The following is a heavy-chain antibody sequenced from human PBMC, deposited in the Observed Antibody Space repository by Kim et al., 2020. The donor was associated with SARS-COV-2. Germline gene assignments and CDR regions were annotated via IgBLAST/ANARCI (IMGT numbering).Heavy chain of an antibody. CDR1: GYTFTSYA. J-gene: IGHJ4*02. CDR2: INTNTGNP. Sequence: ASVKVSCKASGYTFTSYAMNWVRQAPGQGLEWMGWINTNTGNPTYAQGFTGRFVFSLDTSVSTAYLQISSLKADDTAVYYCAREGGSSSWYVGGFDYWGQGTLVTVSS. V-gene: IGHV7-4-1*02. CDR3: AREGGSSSWYVGGFDY. D-gene: IGHD6-13*01.